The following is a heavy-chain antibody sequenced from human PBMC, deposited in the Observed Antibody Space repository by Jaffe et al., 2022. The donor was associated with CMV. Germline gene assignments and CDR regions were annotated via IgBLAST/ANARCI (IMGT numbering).Heavy chain of an antibody. CDR3: ARGTGWRVMGATRLDQ. CDR1: GGTFNSFA. D-gene: IGHD1-26*01. CDR2: IVPLFGTRGTP. J-gene: IGHJ4*02. V-gene: IGHV1-69*01. Sequence: QVQLVQSGAEVKKPGSSVKVSCKAPGGTFNSFAFTWVRQAPGQGLEWVGGIVPLFGTRGTPDYAQRFQGRVTISSDESTRTAYMELSGLRSDDTAVYYCARGTGWRVMGATRLDQWGQGTLVTVSS.